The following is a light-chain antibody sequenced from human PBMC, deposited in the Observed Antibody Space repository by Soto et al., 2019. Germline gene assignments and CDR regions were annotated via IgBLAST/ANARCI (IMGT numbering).Light chain of an antibody. CDR3: QHYDNWT. CDR2: GAS. V-gene: IGKV3D-15*01. J-gene: IGKJ1*01. Sequence: EIVITQSPATLSVSPGERFTLSCRASQSVSSNLAWYQQKPGQAPRLLIYGASTRATGIPARFSGSGSGTEFTLTISSLQSEDFAVYYCQHYDNWTFGQGTKVDIK. CDR1: QSVSSN.